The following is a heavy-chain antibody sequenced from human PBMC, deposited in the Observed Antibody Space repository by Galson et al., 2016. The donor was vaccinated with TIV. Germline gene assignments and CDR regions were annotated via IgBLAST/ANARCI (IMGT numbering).Heavy chain of an antibody. CDR3: ARESGPGYCDDSSCYGYYGMDV. D-gene: IGHD2-2*03. V-gene: IGHV1-2*05. CDR2: INPKNGAT. CDR1: GYTFSHYY. J-gene: IGHJ6*02. Sequence: SVKVSCKASGYTFSHYYLHWVRQAPGQGLEWMGRINPKNGATDSALKFQGRVTMTRDTSISIAYMELSSLRSDDTVVYYCARESGPGYCDDSSCYGYYGMDVGGQGTTVTVSS.